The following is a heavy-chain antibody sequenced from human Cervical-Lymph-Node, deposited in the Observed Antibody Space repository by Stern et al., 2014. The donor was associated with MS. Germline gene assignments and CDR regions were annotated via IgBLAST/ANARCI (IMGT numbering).Heavy chain of an antibody. J-gene: IGHJ4*02. D-gene: IGHD5-24*01. CDR1: GFTFSNYG. Sequence: DQLVESGGGVVQPGRSLGLSCAASGFTFSNYGMHWVRQAPGKGLEWLAVIWSDGRNKFYADSVKGRFSFSRDNSKNTLYLQMNSLRVEDTAVYYCAKEIGPYNGFDYWGQGTLVTVSS. CDR3: AKEIGPYNGFDY. CDR2: IWSDGRNK. V-gene: IGHV3-33*06.